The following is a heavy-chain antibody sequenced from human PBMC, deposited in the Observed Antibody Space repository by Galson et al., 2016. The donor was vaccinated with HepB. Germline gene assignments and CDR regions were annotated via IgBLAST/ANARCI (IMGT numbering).Heavy chain of an antibody. D-gene: IGHD3-10*01. V-gene: IGHV3-74*01. Sequence: ALRHRCAAGGVAFSSYWKHRVAQAAGKGLVWVSRINSAGSSTSYADSVKGRFTISRDNAKNTLYLQMNSLRAEDTAVYYCAKAYGSGSSFYYYYGMDVWGQGTTVTVSS. CDR3: AKAYGSGSSFYYYYGMDV. CDR1: GVAFSSYW. J-gene: IGHJ6*02. CDR2: INSAGSST.